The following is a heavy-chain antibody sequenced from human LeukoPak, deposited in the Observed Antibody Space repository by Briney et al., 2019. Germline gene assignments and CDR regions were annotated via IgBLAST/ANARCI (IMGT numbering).Heavy chain of an antibody. D-gene: IGHD6-13*01. CDR2: IYYRVST. CDR3: ARHVGGSRWFDY. CDR1: GRSITSTNFY. J-gene: IGHJ4*02. V-gene: IGHV4-39*01. Sequence: PSETLSLTCTVSGRSITSTNFYWDWIRQPPGKGLEWIGGIYYRVSTYYSSSLTSRLTIPVDTSKNQFALKLSSVAAADTAVYYCARHVGGSRWFDYWGQGNLVTVCS.